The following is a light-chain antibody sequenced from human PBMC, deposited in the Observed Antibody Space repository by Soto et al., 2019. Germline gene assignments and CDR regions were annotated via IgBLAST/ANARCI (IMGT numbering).Light chain of an antibody. V-gene: IGLV2-14*01. CDR1: SRNVGSYNY. CDR3: SSYTSSSTRV. J-gene: IGLJ1*01. Sequence: QSALTQPASVSGSPGQSITISCTGTSRNVGSYNYVSWYQQHPGKAPKLMIYDVSNRPSGVSNRFSGSKSGNTASLTISGLQAEDEADYYCSSYTSSSTRVFGTGTKVTVL. CDR2: DVS.